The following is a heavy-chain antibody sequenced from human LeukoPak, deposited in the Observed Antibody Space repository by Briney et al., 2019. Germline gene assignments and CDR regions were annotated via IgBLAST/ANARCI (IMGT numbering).Heavy chain of an antibody. D-gene: IGHD3-22*01. CDR2: ISAYNGNT. V-gene: IGHV1-18*01. CDR1: GYTFTSYG. CDR3: ARENYYDSSGYPQADY. J-gene: IGHJ4*02. Sequence: ASVKVSCKASGYTFTSYGISWVRQAPGQGLEWMGRISAYNGNTNYAQKLQGRVTMTTDTSTSTAYMELRSLRSDDTAVYYCARENYYDSSGYPQADYWGQGTLVTVSS.